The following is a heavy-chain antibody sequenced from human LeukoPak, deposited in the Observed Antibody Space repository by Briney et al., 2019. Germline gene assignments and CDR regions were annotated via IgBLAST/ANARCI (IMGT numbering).Heavy chain of an antibody. Sequence: SETLSLTCSVSGGSISSSSDYWGWVRQPPGKGLEWIGSIYHSETTYYNPSLKSRVIISVDTSKNQFSLKLSSVTAADTAVYYCARVPNYDILTGYPEYYFDYWGQGTLVTVSS. CDR2: IYHSETT. V-gene: IGHV4-39*07. D-gene: IGHD3-9*01. J-gene: IGHJ4*02. CDR1: GGSISSSSDY. CDR3: ARVPNYDILTGYPEYYFDY.